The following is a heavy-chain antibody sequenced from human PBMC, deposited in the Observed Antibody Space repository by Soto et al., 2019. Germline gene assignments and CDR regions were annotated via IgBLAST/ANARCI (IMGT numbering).Heavy chain of an antibody. J-gene: IGHJ6*02. Sequence: PSETLSLTCTVSGGSVSSGSYYWSWIRQPPGKGLEWIGYIYYSGSTNYNPSLKSRVTISVDTSKNQFSLKLSSVTAADTAVYYCARWGSGAYYYYGMDVWGQGTTVTVSS. CDR2: IYYSGST. V-gene: IGHV4-61*01. D-gene: IGHD2-15*01. CDR1: GGSVSSGSYY. CDR3: ARWGSGAYYYYGMDV.